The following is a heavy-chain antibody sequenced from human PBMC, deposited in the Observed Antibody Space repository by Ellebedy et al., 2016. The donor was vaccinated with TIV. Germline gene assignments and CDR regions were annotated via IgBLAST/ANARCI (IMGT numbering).Heavy chain of an antibody. CDR1: GFTFTSSA. CDR3: ARPDSSGYFDY. CDR2: IVVGSGNT. J-gene: IGHJ4*02. D-gene: IGHD3-22*01. V-gene: IGHV1-58*01. Sequence: SVKVSXXASGFTFTSSAVQWVRQARGQRLEWIGWIVVGSGNTNYAQKFQERVTITRDMSTSTAYMELSSLRSEDTAVYYCARPDSSGYFDYWGQGTLVTVSS.